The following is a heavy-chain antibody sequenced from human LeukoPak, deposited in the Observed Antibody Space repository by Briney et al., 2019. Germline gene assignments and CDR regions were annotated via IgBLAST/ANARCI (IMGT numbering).Heavy chain of an antibody. D-gene: IGHD2-2*01. Sequence: GGSLRLSCAASGFTFSSYGMHWVRQAPGKGLEWVAVIWYDGSNKYYADSVKGRFTISRDNSKNTLYLQMNSLRAEDTAVYYCASSQTGSSTPLPDYWGQGTLVTVSS. CDR3: ASSQTGSSTPLPDY. CDR2: IWYDGSNK. V-gene: IGHV3-33*01. CDR1: GFTFSSYG. J-gene: IGHJ4*02.